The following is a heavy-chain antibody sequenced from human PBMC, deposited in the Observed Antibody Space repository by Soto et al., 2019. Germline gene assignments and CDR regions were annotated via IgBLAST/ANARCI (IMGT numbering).Heavy chain of an antibody. V-gene: IGHV2-5*02. Sequence: QITLKESGPTLVKPTQTLTLTCTFSGFSLSTSGVGVGWIRQPPGKALEWLALIYWDDDKRYSPSLKSRLTITKDTSKDQVVLTMTNMDPVDTATYYCAHVYGGYDNFDYWGQGTLVTVSS. CDR3: AHVYGGYDNFDY. CDR1: GFSLSTSGVG. D-gene: IGHD5-12*01. CDR2: IYWDDDK. J-gene: IGHJ4*02.